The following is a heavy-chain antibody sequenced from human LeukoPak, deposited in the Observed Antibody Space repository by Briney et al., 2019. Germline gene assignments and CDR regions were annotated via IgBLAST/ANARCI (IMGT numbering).Heavy chain of an antibody. V-gene: IGHV1-8*01. D-gene: IGHD6-13*01. CDR3: ARGKYSSSWDNWFDP. CDR2: MNPNSGNT. J-gene: IGHJ5*02. CDR1: GYTFSSYD. Sequence: GASVKVSCKASGYTFSSYDINWLRQATGQGLEWMGWMNPNSGNTGYAQKFQDRVTMTRNTSISTAYMELSSLRSEDTAVYYCARGKYSSSWDNWFDPWGQGTLVTVSS.